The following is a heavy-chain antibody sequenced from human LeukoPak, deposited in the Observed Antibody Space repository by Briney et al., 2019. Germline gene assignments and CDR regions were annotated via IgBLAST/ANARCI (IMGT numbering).Heavy chain of an antibody. V-gene: IGHV3-21*01. CDR1: GFTFSSYS. Sequence: PGGSLRLSCAASGFTFSSYSMNWVRQAPGRGLEWVSSISSSSSYIYYADSVKGRFTISRDNAKNSLYLQMNSLRAEDTAVYYCARLIVVVPAAAFDYWGQGTLVTVSS. CDR3: ARLIVVVPAAAFDY. J-gene: IGHJ4*02. D-gene: IGHD2-2*01. CDR2: ISSSSSYI.